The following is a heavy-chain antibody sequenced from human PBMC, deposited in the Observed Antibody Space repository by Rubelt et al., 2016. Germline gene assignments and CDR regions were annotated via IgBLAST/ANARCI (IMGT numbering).Heavy chain of an antibody. CDR3: ARLLRGSGTTVGFDS. CDR1: GGSFSGYS. V-gene: IGHV4-34*01. J-gene: IGHJ4*02. Sequence: QVQLQQWGAGLLKPSETLSLTCAVYGGSFSGYSWTWFRQPPGKGLEWIGESNDFGSTNYKPSLKSRVTISIDTSKKQFSLKLSAVTAADTAVYYWARLLRGSGTTVGFDSWGQGTLVTVSS. CDR2: SNDFGST. D-gene: IGHD1-7*01.